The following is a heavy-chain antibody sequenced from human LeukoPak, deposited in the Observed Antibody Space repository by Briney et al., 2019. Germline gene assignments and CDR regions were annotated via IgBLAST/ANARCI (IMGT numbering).Heavy chain of an antibody. Sequence: GGSLRLSCAASGFTFSSYGMHWVRQAPGKGLEWVAVIWYDGSNKYCADSVKGRFTISRDNSKNTLYLQMNSLRAEDTAVYYCARGTAWNGDYFDYWGQGTLVTVSS. J-gene: IGHJ4*02. V-gene: IGHV3-33*01. CDR2: IWYDGSNK. CDR1: GFTFSSYG. CDR3: ARGTAWNGDYFDY. D-gene: IGHD1-1*01.